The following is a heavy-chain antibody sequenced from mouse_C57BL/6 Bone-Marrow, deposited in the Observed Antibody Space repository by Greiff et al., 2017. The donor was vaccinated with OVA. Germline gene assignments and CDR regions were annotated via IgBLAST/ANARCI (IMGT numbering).Heavy chain of an antibody. CDR2: IDPDTGGT. V-gene: IGHV1-15*01. Sequence: QVQLQQSGAELVRPGASVTLSCKASGYTFTDYEMHWVKQTPVHGLEWIGAIDPDTGGTAYNQKFKGKAILTADKSSSTAYMELRSLTSDDSAVYYCTRGYSNYYAMDYWGPGTSVTVSS. CDR3: TRGYSNYYAMDY. CDR1: GYTFTDYE. D-gene: IGHD2-5*01. J-gene: IGHJ4*01.